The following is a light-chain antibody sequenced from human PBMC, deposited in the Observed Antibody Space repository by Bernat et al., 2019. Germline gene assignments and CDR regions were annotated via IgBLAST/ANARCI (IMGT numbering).Light chain of an antibody. CDR3: MQGTQLPYS. V-gene: IGKV2D-29*02. CDR2: EVS. J-gene: IGKJ2*03. CDR1: QSLLHSSGKTC. Sequence: TPGEPASISCRSSQSLLHSSGKTCLYWYLQKPGQSPQLLIYEVSNRASGVPDRFSGSGSGTDFTLKISRVEAEDVGGYYCMQGTQLPYSVGQGNKVEIK.